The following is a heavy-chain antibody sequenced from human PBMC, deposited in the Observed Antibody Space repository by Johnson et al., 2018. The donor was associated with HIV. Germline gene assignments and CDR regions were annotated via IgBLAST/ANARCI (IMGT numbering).Heavy chain of an antibody. CDR2: ISYDGSNK. V-gene: IGHV3-30*04. Sequence: QVQLVESGGGVVQPGRSLRLSCAASGFTFSSYAMHWVRQAPGKGLEWVAVISYDGSNKYYADSVKGRFTISRESAKNSLYLQMNSLRAEDTAVYYCARATVESAFDIWGQGTMVTVSS. J-gene: IGHJ3*02. D-gene: IGHD4-23*01. CDR3: ARATVESAFDI. CDR1: GFTFSSYA.